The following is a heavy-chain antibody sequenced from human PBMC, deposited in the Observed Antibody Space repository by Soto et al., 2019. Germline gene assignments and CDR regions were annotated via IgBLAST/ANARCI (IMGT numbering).Heavy chain of an antibody. V-gene: IGHV3-23*03. CDR2: ILSDYNT. Sequence: EVQLLESGGGLVQPGESLTLSCAASGFTFSDYTMSWVRQAPGKVLECISVILSDYNTYYAGSVRGRFTISRDNSKNTLYVEMNSLRAEDTGVYYCARGTSGYFGYWGQGALVTVSS. CDR1: GFTFSDYT. D-gene: IGHD6-19*01. J-gene: IGHJ4*02. CDR3: ARGTSGYFGY.